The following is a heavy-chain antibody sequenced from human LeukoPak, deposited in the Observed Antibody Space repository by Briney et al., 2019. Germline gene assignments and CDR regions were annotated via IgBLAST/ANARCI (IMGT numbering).Heavy chain of an antibody. CDR1: GYTFTSYG. J-gene: IGHJ4*02. V-gene: IGHV1-18*01. D-gene: IGHD6-19*01. CDR3: AAGYSSGWYSYFDY. CDR2: ISAYNGNT. Sequence: ALVKVSCKASGYTFTSYGISWVRQAPGQGLEWMGWISAYNGNTNYAQKLQGRVTMTTDTSTSTAYMELRSLRSDDTAVYYCAAGYSSGWYSYFDYWGQGTLVTVSS.